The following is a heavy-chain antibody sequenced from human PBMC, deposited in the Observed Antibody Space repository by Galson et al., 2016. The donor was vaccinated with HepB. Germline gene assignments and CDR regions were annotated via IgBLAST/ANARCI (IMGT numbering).Heavy chain of an antibody. V-gene: IGHV3-23*01. CDR1: GFTFSTYA. Sequence: SLRLSCAASGFTFSTYAMSWLRQAPGKGLEWVSVISGGDTTYYADSVKGRFTISRDNSKSTLYLQMNSLGAEDAAVYYCAKDMKPQGGWGGLRPKKERFFYGMDVWGQGTTVIVSS. D-gene: IGHD4-17*01. J-gene: IGHJ6*02. CDR3: AKDMKPQGGWGGLRPKKERFFYGMDV. CDR2: ISGGDTT.